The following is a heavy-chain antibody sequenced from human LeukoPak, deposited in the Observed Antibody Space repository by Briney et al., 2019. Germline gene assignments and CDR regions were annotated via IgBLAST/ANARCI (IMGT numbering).Heavy chain of an antibody. CDR2: INHSGST. V-gene: IGHV4-34*01. CDR1: GGSFSGYY. CDR3: ASVGGYDSGRFDY. Sequence: SETLSLTCAVYGGSFSGYYWSWIRQPPGKGLEWIGEINHSGSTNYNPSLKSRVTISVDTSKNQFSLKLSSVTAVDTAVYYCASVGGYDSGRFDYWGQGTLVTVSS. D-gene: IGHD5-12*01. J-gene: IGHJ4*02.